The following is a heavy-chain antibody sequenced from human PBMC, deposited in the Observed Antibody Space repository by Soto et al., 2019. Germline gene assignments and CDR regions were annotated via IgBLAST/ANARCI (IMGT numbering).Heavy chain of an antibody. J-gene: IGHJ4*02. D-gene: IGHD5-12*01. CDR2: INHSGST. CDR3: ARGGPLWWLGAWRNFDY. V-gene: IGHV4-34*01. Sequence: QVQLQQWGAGLLKPSETLSLTCAVYGGSFSGYYWSWIRQPPGKGLEWIGEINHSGSTNYNPSLKSRVTISVDTSKNQFSLKLSSVTAADTAVYYCARGGPLWWLGAWRNFDYWGQGTLVTVSS. CDR1: GGSFSGYY.